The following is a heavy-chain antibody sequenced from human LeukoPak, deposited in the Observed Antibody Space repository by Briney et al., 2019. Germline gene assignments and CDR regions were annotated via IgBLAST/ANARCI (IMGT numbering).Heavy chain of an antibody. CDR1: GFTFSNYA. J-gene: IGHJ3*02. Sequence: GGSLRLSCAASGFTFSNYAMNWVRQAPGKGLEWVSGITGSGGSVYYADSVKGRFTISRDNSKNTLYLQMNSLRAEDTAVYYCARTPIAERAFDIWGQGTMVTVSS. D-gene: IGHD6-13*01. CDR2: ITGSGGSV. CDR3: ARTPIAERAFDI. V-gene: IGHV3-23*01.